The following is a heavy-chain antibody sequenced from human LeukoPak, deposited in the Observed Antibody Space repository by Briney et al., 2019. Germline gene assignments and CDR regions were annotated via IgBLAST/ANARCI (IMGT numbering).Heavy chain of an antibody. D-gene: IGHD3-16*01. J-gene: IGHJ4*02. Sequence: GGSLRLSCAASGFTFSSYDIHWVRQAPGKGLEWVAFIRYDGSNKYYADSVRGRFTISRDNSKNTLYLQMNSLRAEDTAVYYCARVRWGGLYYFDYWGQGTLVTVSS. V-gene: IGHV3-30*02. CDR2: IRYDGSNK. CDR1: GFTFSSYD. CDR3: ARVRWGGLYYFDY.